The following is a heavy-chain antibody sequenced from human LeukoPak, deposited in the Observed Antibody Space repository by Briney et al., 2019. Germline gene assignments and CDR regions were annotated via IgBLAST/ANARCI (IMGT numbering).Heavy chain of an antibody. Sequence: GGSLRLSCAASGFTFSCYAMHWVRQAPGKGLEWVAVIWYDGSNKYYADSVKGRFTISRDNSKNTLYLQMNSLRAEDTAVYYCARAHGYSYGYIDYWGQGTLVTVSS. CDR3: ARAHGYSYGYIDY. V-gene: IGHV3-33*01. CDR2: IWYDGSNK. J-gene: IGHJ4*02. D-gene: IGHD5-18*01. CDR1: GFTFSCYA.